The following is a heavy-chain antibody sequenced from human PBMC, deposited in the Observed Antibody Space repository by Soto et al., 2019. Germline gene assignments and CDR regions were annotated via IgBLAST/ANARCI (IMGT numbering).Heavy chain of an antibody. CDR2: INPSGGST. J-gene: IGHJ4*02. D-gene: IGHD3-22*01. Sequence: VKVSCKASGYTFTSYYMHWVRQAPGQGLEWMGIINPSGGSTSYAQKFQGRVTMTRDTSTSTVYMELSSLRSEDTAVYYCARTYYYDSSGYVPFDYWGQGTLVTVSS. CDR3: ARTYYYDSSGYVPFDY. CDR1: GYTFTSYY. V-gene: IGHV1-46*01.